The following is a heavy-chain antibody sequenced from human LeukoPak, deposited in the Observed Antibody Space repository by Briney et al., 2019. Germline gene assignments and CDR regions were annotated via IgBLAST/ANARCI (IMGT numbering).Heavy chain of an antibody. Sequence: PGGSLRLSCAASGFTFSSHWMHWVRQAPGKGLVWVSRISLDGSRTTYADSVKGRFTISRDNAKKTLYLQMNSLRVEDTAVYYCAREPQLARDFDSWGQGTPVTLSS. CDR2: ISLDGSRT. D-gene: IGHD3-10*01. V-gene: IGHV3-74*03. CDR1: GFTFSSHW. J-gene: IGHJ4*02. CDR3: AREPQLARDFDS.